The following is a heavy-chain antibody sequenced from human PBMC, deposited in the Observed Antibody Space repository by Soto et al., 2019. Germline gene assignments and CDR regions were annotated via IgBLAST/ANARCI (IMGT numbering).Heavy chain of an antibody. CDR1: GYSFAGYW. CDR3: ARQIYDSDTGPNFQYYFDS. V-gene: IGHV5-10-1*01. J-gene: IGHJ4*02. CDR2: IDPSDSQT. D-gene: IGHD3-22*01. Sequence: GESLKISCKGSGYSFAGYWITWVRQKPGKGLEWMGRIDPSDSQTYYSPSFRGHVTISATKSITTAFLQWSSLRASDTAMYYCARQIYDSDTGPNFQYYFDSWGQGTPVTVPS.